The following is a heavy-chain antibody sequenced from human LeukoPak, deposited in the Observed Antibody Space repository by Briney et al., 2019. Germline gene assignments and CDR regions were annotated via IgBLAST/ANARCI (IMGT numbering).Heavy chain of an antibody. CDR2: ISSNGGST. J-gene: IGHJ3*02. CDR3: ARANWNDDAFDI. D-gene: IGHD1-20*01. Sequence: PGGSLRLACAASGFTFSGYWMSWVRQAPGKGLEYVSAISSNGGSTYYADSVKGRFTISRDNSKNTLYLQMNSLRADDTAVYYCARANWNDDAFDIWGQGTMVTVS. V-gene: IGHV3-64*04. CDR1: GFTFSGYW.